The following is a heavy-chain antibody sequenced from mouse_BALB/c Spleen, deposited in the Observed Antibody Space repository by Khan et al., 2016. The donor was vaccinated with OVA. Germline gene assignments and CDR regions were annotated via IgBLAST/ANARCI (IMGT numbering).Heavy chain of an antibody. J-gene: IGHJ3*01. Sequence: EVQLVESGGDLVEPGGSLKLSCAASGFTFSTYGMSWVRQTPDTRLEWVATISTGGHYTSYPDSVRGRFTISRDNAKNTLSLQMTSRKYEDTAMFYCARLAYYYDSEGFAYWGQGTLVTVAA. CDR1: GFTFSTYG. CDR3: ARLAYYYDSEGFAY. V-gene: IGHV5-6*01. D-gene: IGHD1-1*01. CDR2: ISTGGHYT.